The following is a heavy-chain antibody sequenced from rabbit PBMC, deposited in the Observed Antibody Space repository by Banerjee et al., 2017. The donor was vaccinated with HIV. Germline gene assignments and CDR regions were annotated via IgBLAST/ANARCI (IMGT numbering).Heavy chain of an antibody. CDR3: ARHDSSNNYYNL. CDR2: TNAGNGRT. Sequence: QLVQSWGGLVQPGGSLKLSCKASGFDFSTYYMIWVRQAPGKGLEWIGTTNAGNGRTYYASWVNGRFTISSDNAQNTVDLQMNSLTGADTATYFCARHDSSNNYYNLWGPGTLVTVS. V-gene: IGHV1S7*01. J-gene: IGHJ4*01. CDR1: GFDFSTYY. D-gene: IGHD1-1*01.